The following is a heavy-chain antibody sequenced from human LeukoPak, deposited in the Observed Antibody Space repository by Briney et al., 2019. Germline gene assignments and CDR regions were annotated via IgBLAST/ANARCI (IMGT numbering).Heavy chain of an antibody. CDR2: ISAYNGNT. Sequence: GASVKVSCKASGYTFTSYGISWVRQAPGQGLEWMGWISAYNGNTNYAQKLHGRVTMTTDTSTSTAYMELRSLSSDDTAVYYCARVTIQLWYNDYWGQGTLVTVSS. CDR1: GYTFTSYG. D-gene: IGHD5-18*01. CDR3: ARVTIQLWYNDY. V-gene: IGHV1-18*01. J-gene: IGHJ4*02.